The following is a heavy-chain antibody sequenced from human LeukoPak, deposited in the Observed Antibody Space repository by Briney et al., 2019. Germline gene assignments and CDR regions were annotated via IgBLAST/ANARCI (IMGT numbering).Heavy chain of an antibody. D-gene: IGHD7-27*01. V-gene: IGHV3-66*01. J-gene: IGHJ5*02. CDR2: IYSGATT. CDR1: GFNVSSNY. CDR3: ARSTGDRFDP. Sequence: PGGSLRLSCAASGFNVSSNYMSWVRQAPGKGLEWVSVIYSGATTYYADSVKGRFTISRDNSKNTLYLQMNSLRAEDTAVYYCARSTGDRFDPWGQGTLVTVSS.